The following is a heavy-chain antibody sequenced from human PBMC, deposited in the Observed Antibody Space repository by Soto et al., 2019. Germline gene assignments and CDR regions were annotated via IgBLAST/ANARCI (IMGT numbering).Heavy chain of an antibody. Sequence: QITLKESGPTLVRPTQTLTLTCAFSGFSLSTSGVGVGWIRQPPGKALEWLAVLYWDDSKHYSPSLRSRLTITKDTSKNPVVLTMTNMDPMDTGTSYCAHKGPEDWPLDYWGQGTLVTVSS. CDR1: GFSLSTSGVG. CDR2: LYWDDSK. J-gene: IGHJ4*02. D-gene: IGHD3-9*01. V-gene: IGHV2-5*02. CDR3: AHKGPEDWPLDY.